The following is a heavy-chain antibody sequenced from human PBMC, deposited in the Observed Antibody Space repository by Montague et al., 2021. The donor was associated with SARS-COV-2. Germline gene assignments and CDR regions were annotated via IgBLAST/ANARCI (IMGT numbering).Heavy chain of an antibody. CDR3: ARETMTADAFDI. D-gene: IGHD1-14*01. CDR1: GASVSSSD. J-gene: IGHJ3*02. CDR2: FYIVGST. V-gene: IGHV4-59*02. Sequence: SETLSLTCTVSGASVSSSDWGWIRQSPGKGLEWIGYFYIVGSTDYNPSLKSRVTISRDTSKNQFSLKVRSVTAADTAIYYCARETMTADAFDIWDQGTLVTVSS.